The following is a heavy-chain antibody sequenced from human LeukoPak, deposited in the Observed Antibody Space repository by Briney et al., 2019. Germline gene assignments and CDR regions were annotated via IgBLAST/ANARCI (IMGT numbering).Heavy chain of an antibody. Sequence: GGSLRLSCAASGFTFSNAWMSWVRQAPGKGLEWVAVISYDGSNKYYADSVKGRFTISRDNSKNTLYLQMNSLRAEDTAVYYCARGRTEGFFDYWGQGTLVTVSS. V-gene: IGHV3-30*03. CDR1: GFTFSNAW. CDR3: ARGRTEGFFDY. J-gene: IGHJ4*02. CDR2: ISYDGSNK.